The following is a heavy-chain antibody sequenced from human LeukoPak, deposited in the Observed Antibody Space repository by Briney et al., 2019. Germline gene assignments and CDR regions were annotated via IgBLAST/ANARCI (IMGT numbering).Heavy chain of an antibody. D-gene: IGHD3-22*01. CDR3: ARGYYYDSSGYYFDY. CDR2: ISSSSSYI. J-gene: IGHJ4*02. V-gene: IGHV3-21*01. CDR1: GFTFSSYS. Sequence: GGSLRLSCAASGFTFSSYSMNWVRQAPGKGLEWVSSISSSSSYIYYADSVKGRFTISRDIAKNSLYLQMNSLRAEDTAVYYCARGYYYDSSGYYFDYWGQGTLVTVSS.